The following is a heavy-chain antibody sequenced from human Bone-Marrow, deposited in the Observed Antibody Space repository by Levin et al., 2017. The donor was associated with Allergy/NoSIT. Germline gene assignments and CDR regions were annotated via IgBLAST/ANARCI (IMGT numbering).Heavy chain of an antibody. CDR3: ARLSVYGYVWATHRSLNKYYHAMDV. Sequence: GESLKISCEGFGYTFTDYWIVWVRQMPGKGLEWVGIIYPHDSETKYNPSFQGHVPISAGKSISTAYLQRGSLKAADTAMFYCARLSVYGYVWATHRSLNKYYHAMDVWGQGTSVTVSS. CDR1: GYTFTDYW. J-gene: IGHJ6*02. CDR2: IYPHDSET. D-gene: IGHD3-16*02. V-gene: IGHV5-51*01.